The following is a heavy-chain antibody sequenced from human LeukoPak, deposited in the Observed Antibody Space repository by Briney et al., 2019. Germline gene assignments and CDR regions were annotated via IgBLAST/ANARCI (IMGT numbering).Heavy chain of an antibody. D-gene: IGHD3-16*02. CDR2: IIPIFGTA. CDR3: ARDIMITFGGVIVNPAFDI. Sequence: SVKVSCKASGGTFSSYAISWVRQAPGQGLEWMGGIIPIFGTANYAQKFQGRVTITTDESTSTAYMELSSLRAEDTAVYYCARDIMITFGGVIVNPAFDIWGQGTMVTVSS. CDR1: GGTFSSYA. J-gene: IGHJ3*02. V-gene: IGHV1-69*05.